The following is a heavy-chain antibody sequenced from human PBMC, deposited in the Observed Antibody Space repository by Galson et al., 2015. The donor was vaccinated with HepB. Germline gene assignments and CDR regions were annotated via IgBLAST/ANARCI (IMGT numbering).Heavy chain of an antibody. CDR3: ARFVVVPAAMSSYFDY. CDR1: GFTFSSYS. Sequence: SLRLSCAASGFTFSSYSMNWVRQAPGKGLEWVSYISSSSSTIYYADSVKGRFTISRDNAKNSLYLQMNSLRAEDTAVYYCARFVVVPAAMSSYFDYWGQGTLVTVSS. D-gene: IGHD2-2*01. CDR2: ISSSSSTI. J-gene: IGHJ4*02. V-gene: IGHV3-48*01.